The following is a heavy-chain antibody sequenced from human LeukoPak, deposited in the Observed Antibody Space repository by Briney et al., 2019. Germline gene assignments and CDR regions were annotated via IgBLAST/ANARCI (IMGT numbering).Heavy chain of an antibody. D-gene: IGHD3-22*01. CDR3: ARGRGYYDSSGYYLFDY. J-gene: IGHJ4*02. CDR1: NGSISNYY. V-gene: IGHV4-4*07. CDR2: IYTSGST. Sequence: SETLSLTCTVSNGSISNYYWSWIRQPAGKGLEWIGRIYTSGSTYYNPSLKSRVTISVDTSKNQFSLKLSSVTAADTAVYYCARGRGYYDSSGYYLFDYWGQGTLVTVSS.